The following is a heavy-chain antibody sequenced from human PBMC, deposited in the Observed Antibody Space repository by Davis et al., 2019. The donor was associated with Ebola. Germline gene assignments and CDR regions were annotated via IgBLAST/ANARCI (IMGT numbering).Heavy chain of an antibody. Sequence: HSQTLSLTCAISGDSVSTNTAGWNWIRQSPSRGLEWLGRTYYKSKWNNDYAVSVKSRITIDLDTSKNQLSLQLNSVTPEDTAVYYCARGWLRGWFDPWGQGTLVTVSS. J-gene: IGHJ5*02. CDR1: GDSVSTNTAG. D-gene: IGHD5-12*01. CDR2: TYYKSKWNN. CDR3: ARGWLRGWFDP. V-gene: IGHV6-1*01.